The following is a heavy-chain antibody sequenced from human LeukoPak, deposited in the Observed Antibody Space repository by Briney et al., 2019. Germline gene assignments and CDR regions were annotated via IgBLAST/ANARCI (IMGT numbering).Heavy chain of an antibody. Sequence: ASVKVSCKASGYTFSDYGVNWVRQAPGQGLEWVGWMNPSSGDTDYAHKFQGRVTMTRSISRNTDYMEFSRLRSEDTAVYFCARVVMKAFYYYYMDVWGKGTTIIISS. J-gene: IGHJ6*03. V-gene: IGHV1-8*01. CDR2: MNPSSGDT. CDR1: GYTFSDYG. CDR3: ARVVMKAFYYYYMDV. D-gene: IGHD2-21*01.